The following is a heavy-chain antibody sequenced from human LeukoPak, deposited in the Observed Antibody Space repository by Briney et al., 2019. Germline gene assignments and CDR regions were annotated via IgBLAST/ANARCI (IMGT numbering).Heavy chain of an antibody. CDR1: GYIFTSYG. CDR2: ISAYNGNT. Sequence: ASVKVSCKASGYIFTSYGISWVRQAPGQGLEWMGWISAYNGNTNYAQKLQGRVTMTTDTSTSTAYMVLRSPRSDDSAVYYCERDGYQPLDVTYFQHWAQGTLVTVDS. CDR3: ERDGYQPLDVTYFQH. D-gene: IGHD2-2*01. J-gene: IGHJ1*01. V-gene: IGHV1-18*01.